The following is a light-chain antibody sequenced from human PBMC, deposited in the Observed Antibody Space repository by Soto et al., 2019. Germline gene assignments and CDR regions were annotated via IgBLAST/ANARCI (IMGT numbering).Light chain of an antibody. Sequence: DIKMTQSPSTPSASVVDRVTITCRASQSIDNWLAWYQQKPGKAPKVLIYRASALESGVPSRFSGSGSGTQFSLPISSLQPDEFATDDCQQYNSYPVVGQGTRLAIK. CDR2: RAS. J-gene: IGKJ5*01. CDR1: QSIDNW. CDR3: QQYNSYPV. V-gene: IGKV1-5*03.